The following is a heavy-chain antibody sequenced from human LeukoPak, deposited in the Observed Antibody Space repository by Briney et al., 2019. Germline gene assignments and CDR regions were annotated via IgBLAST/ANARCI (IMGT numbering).Heavy chain of an antibody. Sequence: SVKVSCKASGGTFSSSSISWVRQAPGQGLEWMGRIVPIFATPNYAQKFQGRVTITADESTNTAYMELTSLRSDDTAVYYCARGPYGWYYFDTWGQGTLVTVSS. CDR1: GGTFSSSS. D-gene: IGHD1-26*01. V-gene: IGHV1-69*13. CDR3: ARGPYGWYYFDT. J-gene: IGHJ5*02. CDR2: IVPIFATP.